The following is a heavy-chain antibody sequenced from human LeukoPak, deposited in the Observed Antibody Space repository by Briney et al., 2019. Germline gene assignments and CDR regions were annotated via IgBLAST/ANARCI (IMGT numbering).Heavy chain of an antibody. V-gene: IGHV4-61*02. CDR3: ARSRMVRGVIEFDP. CDR1: GGSISSGSYY. Sequence: SETLSLTCTVSGGSISSGSYYWSWIRQPAGKGLEWIGRIYTGGSTNYNPSLKSRVTISVDTSKNQFSLKLSSVTAADTAVYYCARSRMVRGVIEFDPWGQGTLVTVSS. D-gene: IGHD3-10*01. CDR2: IYTGGST. J-gene: IGHJ5*02.